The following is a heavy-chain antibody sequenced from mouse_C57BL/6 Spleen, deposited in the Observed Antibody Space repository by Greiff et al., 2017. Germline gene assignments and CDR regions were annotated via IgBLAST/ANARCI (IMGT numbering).Heavy chain of an antibody. J-gene: IGHJ3*01. Sequence: VQLQQPGPVLVKPGASVKMSCKASGYTFTDYYMNWVKQSHGKSLEWIGVINPYNGGTSYNQKFKGKATLTVDKSSSTAYMELNSLTSEDSAVYYCARYPYDYDGAWFAYWGQGTLVTVSA. CDR2: INPYNGGT. D-gene: IGHD2-4*01. CDR1: GYTFTDYY. V-gene: IGHV1-19*01. CDR3: ARYPYDYDGAWFAY.